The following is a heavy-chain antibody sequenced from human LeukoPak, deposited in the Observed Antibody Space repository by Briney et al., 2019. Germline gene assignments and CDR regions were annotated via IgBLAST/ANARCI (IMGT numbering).Heavy chain of an antibody. D-gene: IGHD6-13*01. V-gene: IGHV4-4*07. CDR2: IYTSGST. CDR1: GGSISSYY. Sequence: SETLSLTCTVSGGSISSYYWSWIRQPAGKGLEWIGRIYTSGSTNYNPSLKSRVTMSVDTSKNQFSPKLSSVTAADTAVYYCARERQQLVLAWFDPWGQGTLVTVSS. J-gene: IGHJ5*02. CDR3: ARERQQLVLAWFDP.